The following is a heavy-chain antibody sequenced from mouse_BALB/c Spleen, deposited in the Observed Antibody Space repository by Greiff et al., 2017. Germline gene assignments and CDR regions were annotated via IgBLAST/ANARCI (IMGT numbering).Heavy chain of an antibody. J-gene: IGHJ3*01. V-gene: IGHV5-9*03. CDR1: GFTFSSYT. Sequence: DVKLVESGGGLVKPGGSLKLSCAASGFTFSSYTMSWVRQTPEKRLEWVATISSGGGNTYYPDSVKGRFTISRDNAKNNLYLQMSSLRSEDTALYYCARYDYEPFAYWGQGTLVTVSA. D-gene: IGHD2-4*01. CDR2: ISSGGGNT. CDR3: ARYDYEPFAY.